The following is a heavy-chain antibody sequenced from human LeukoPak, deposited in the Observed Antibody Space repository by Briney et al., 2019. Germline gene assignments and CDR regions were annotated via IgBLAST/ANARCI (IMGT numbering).Heavy chain of an antibody. CDR3: AKFASYGDYEGHFDY. V-gene: IGHV3-23*01. J-gene: IGHJ4*02. D-gene: IGHD4-17*01. CDR1: GFTFSSYA. CDR2: ISGSGGNT. Sequence: PGGSLRLSCAASGFTFSSYAMTWVRQAPGKGLEWVSAISGSGGNTYYADSVKGRLTISRDNSKNTLYLQMNSLRAEDTAVCYCAKFASYGDYEGHFDYWGQGTLVTVSS.